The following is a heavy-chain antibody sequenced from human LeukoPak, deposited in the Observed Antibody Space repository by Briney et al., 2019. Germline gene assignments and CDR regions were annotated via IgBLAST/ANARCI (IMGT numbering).Heavy chain of an antibody. Sequence: GGSLRLSCAASGFTFNSYWMHWVRQAPGKGLEWVSVIYSGGSTYYADSVKGRFTISRHNSKNTLYLQMNSLRAEDTAVYYCARDGYDSSGYSNYFDYWGQGTLVTVSS. J-gene: IGHJ4*02. CDR1: GFTFNSYW. CDR3: ARDGYDSSGYSNYFDY. CDR2: IYSGGST. V-gene: IGHV3-53*04. D-gene: IGHD3-22*01.